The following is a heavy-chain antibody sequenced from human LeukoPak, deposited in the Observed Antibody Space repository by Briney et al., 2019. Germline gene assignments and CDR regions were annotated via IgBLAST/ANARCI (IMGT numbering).Heavy chain of an antibody. CDR2: IKQNGSEK. Sequence: GGSLRLSCAASGFTFSNYWMSWVRQAPGKGLEWVANIKQNGSEKTYVDSVKGRFTISRDNAQNSLYLQMNSLRVEDTAVYYCAREKSSSWYGAFDIWGQGTMVTVSS. J-gene: IGHJ3*02. CDR1: GFTFSNYW. V-gene: IGHV3-7*01. D-gene: IGHD6-13*01. CDR3: AREKSSSWYGAFDI.